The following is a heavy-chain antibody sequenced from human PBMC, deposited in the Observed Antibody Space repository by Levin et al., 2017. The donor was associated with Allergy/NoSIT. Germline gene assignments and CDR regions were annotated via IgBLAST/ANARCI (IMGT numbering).Heavy chain of an antibody. J-gene: IGHJ2*01. CDR3: AKDSLHEEVAANYWYFDL. CDR2: ISGSGGST. V-gene: IGHV3-23*01. CDR1: RFTFSSYA. Sequence: PGESLKISCAASRFTFSSYAMNWVRQAPGKGLEWVSVISGSGGSTYYADSVKGRFTISRDNSKNTLYLQMNSLRAEDTAVYYCAKDSLHEEVAANYWYFDLWGRGTLVTVSS. D-gene: IGHD2-15*01.